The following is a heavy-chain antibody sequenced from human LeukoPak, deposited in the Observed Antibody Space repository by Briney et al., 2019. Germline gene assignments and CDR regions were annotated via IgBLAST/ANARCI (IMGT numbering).Heavy chain of an antibody. Sequence: ASVKVSCKASGYTFTSYGISWVRQAPGQGLEWMGWISAYNGNTNYAQKLQGRVTITADESTSTAYMELSSLRSEDTAVYYCARDTAAAGLRIFDYWGQGTLVTVSS. V-gene: IGHV1-18*01. CDR1: GYTFTSYG. J-gene: IGHJ4*02. CDR2: ISAYNGNT. CDR3: ARDTAAAGLRIFDY. D-gene: IGHD6-13*01.